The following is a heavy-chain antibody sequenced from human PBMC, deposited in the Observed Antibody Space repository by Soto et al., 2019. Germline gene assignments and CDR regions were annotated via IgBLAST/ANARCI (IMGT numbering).Heavy chain of an antibody. V-gene: IGHV3-21*01. J-gene: IGHJ4*02. Sequence: GGSLRLSCAASGFTFSSYSMNWVRQAPGKGLEWVSSISSSSSYIYYADSVKGRFTISRDNAKNSLYLQMNSLRAEDTAVYYCARDRNKYCTNGVCYMDYWGQGTLVTVSS. D-gene: IGHD2-8*01. CDR2: ISSSSSYI. CDR3: ARDRNKYCTNGVCYMDY. CDR1: GFTFSSYS.